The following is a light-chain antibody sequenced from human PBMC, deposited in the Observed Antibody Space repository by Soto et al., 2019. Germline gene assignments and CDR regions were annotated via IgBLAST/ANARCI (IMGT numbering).Light chain of an antibody. CDR1: QTFNNY. CDR2: ATS. Sequence: DIQMTQSPPSLSASVGDRVIITCRASQTFNNYLNWYQQKLGKAPSLLIYATSRLQSGFPPRFSGSGSGTEFTLTITNLQPEDFATYYCQQSYSTPYTFGQGTTVEIK. J-gene: IGKJ2*01. CDR3: QQSYSTPYT. V-gene: IGKV1-39*01.